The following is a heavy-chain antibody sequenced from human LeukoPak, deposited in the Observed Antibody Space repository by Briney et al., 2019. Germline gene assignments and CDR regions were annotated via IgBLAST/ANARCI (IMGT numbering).Heavy chain of an antibody. V-gene: IGHV4-39*01. CDR3: ASGRYCSSTSCPELTGMYYFDY. CDR1: GGSISSSSYY. D-gene: IGHD2-2*01. J-gene: IGHJ4*02. Sequence: SETLSLTCTVSGGSISSSSYYWGWIRQPPGKGLEWIGSIYYSGSTYYNPSLKSRVTISVDTSKNQFSLKLSSVTAADTAVYYCASGRYCSSTSCPELTGMYYFDYWGQGTLVTVSS. CDR2: IYYSGST.